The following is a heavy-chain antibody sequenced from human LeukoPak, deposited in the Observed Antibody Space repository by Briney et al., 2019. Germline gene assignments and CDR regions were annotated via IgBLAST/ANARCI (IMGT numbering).Heavy chain of an antibody. J-gene: IGHJ4*02. D-gene: IGHD2-2*01. V-gene: IGHV3-7*01. CDR1: GFTFSSYW. CDR2: IKQDGSEK. Sequence: GGSLRLSCAASGFTFSSYWMSWVRQAPGKGLEWVANIKQDGSEKYYVDPVKGRFTISRDNAKNSLYLQMNSLRAEDTAVYYCARGRDCSGTSCYVFFDYWGQGTLVTVSS. CDR3: ARGRDCSGTSCYVFFDY.